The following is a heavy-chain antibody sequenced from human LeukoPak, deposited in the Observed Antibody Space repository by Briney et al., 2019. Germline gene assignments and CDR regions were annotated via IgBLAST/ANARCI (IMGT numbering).Heavy chain of an antibody. CDR3: ARGYCSSATCRHFDY. CDR1: GYAFTNYA. J-gene: IGHJ4*02. V-gene: IGHV1-18*01. D-gene: IGHD2-2*01. Sequence: GASVKVSCKASGYAFTNYAISWVRQAPGRGLEWMGWISVYNGNTNYAQKLQGRVTMTADTSTTTAYMELRSLRSDDTAVYYCARGYCSSATCRHFDYWGQGALVTVSS. CDR2: ISVYNGNT.